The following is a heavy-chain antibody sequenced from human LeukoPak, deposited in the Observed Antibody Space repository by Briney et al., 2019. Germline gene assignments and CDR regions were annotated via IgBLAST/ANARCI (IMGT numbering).Heavy chain of an antibody. V-gene: IGHV3-7*01. Sequence: PGGSLRLSCAASGFTFSSYWMSWVRQAPGKGLEWVANIKQDGSEKYYVDSVKGRFTISRDNSKNTLYLQMNSLRAEDTAVYYCVTYCSSTSCYGLYYFDYWGQGTLVTVSS. D-gene: IGHD2-2*01. CDR3: VTYCSSTSCYGLYYFDY. CDR1: GFTFSSYW. J-gene: IGHJ4*02. CDR2: IKQDGSEK.